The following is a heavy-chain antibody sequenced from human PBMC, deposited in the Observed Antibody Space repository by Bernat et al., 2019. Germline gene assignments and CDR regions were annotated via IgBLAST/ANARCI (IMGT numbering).Heavy chain of an antibody. CDR3: ARAAIVVVPAAMRLLYWFDP. J-gene: IGHJ5*02. D-gene: IGHD2-2*01. Sequence: QVQLQQWGAGLLKPSETLSLTCAVYGGSFSGYYWSWIRQPPGKGLEWIGEINHSGSTNYNPSLKSRVTISVDTSKNQFSLKLSSVTAADTAVYYCARAAIVVVPAAMRLLYWFDPWDQGTLVTVSS. V-gene: IGHV4-34*01. CDR2: INHSGST. CDR1: GGSFSGYY.